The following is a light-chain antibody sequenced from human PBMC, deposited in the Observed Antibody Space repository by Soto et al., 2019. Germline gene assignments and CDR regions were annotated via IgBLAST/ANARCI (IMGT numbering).Light chain of an antibody. CDR2: AAS. CDR3: QQSYSTPRT. J-gene: IGKJ2*01. V-gene: IGKV1-39*01. CDR1: QSISSY. Sequence: DIQMTQSPSSLSASVGDRVTITCRASQSISSYLNWYQQKPGKAPKLLIYAASSLQSGVPSRFSGSGSGTDFTITISSLKPEDFATYHCQQSYSTPRTFGQGTKLEIK.